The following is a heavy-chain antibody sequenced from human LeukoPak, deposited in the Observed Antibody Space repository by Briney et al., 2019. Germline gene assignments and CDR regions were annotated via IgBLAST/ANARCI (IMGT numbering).Heavy chain of an antibody. J-gene: IGHJ6*03. CDR2: IKQDGGEK. Sequence: GGSLRLSCAASGFTFGSYWMSWVRQTPGKGLEWVANIKQDGGEKYYVDSVKGRFTIPRENAENSLFLQMNSLRAEDTAVYYCARVPAADYYYYYHVDVWGKGTTVTVSS. CDR1: GFTFGSYW. V-gene: IGHV3-7*01. D-gene: IGHD2-2*01. CDR3: ARVPAADYYYYYHVDV.